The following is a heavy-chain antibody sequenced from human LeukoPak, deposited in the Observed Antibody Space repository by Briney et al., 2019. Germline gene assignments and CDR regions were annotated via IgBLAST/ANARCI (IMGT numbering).Heavy chain of an antibody. CDR3: AKDHYWSIDY. J-gene: IGHJ4*02. CDR1: GFTFSSYA. Sequence: EGSLRLSCAASGFTFSSYAMHWVRQAPGKGLEWVAVISYDGSNKYYADSVKGRFTISRDIAKNTLYLQMNSLRAEDTGVYYCAKDHYWSIDYWGRGTLVTASS. D-gene: IGHD3-3*01. V-gene: IGHV3-30-3*01. CDR2: ISYDGSNK.